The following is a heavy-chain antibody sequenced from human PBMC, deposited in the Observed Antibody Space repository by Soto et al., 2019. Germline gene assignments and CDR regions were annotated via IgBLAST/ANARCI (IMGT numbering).Heavy chain of an antibody. D-gene: IGHD1-26*01. CDR2: FDPEDGET. CDR1: GYTLTELS. Sequence: ASVKVSCKVSGYTLTELSMHWVRQAPGKGLEWMGGFDPEDGETIYAQKFQGRVTMTEDTSTDTAYMELSSLRSEDTAVYYCATGVGALHPFDYWGQGTPVTVSS. V-gene: IGHV1-24*01. CDR3: ATGVGALHPFDY. J-gene: IGHJ4*02.